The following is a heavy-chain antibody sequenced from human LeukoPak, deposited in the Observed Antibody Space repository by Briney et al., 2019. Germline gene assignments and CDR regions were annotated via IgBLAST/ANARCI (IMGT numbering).Heavy chain of an antibody. D-gene: IGHD6-19*01. CDR2: IYPGDSDT. CDR3: ARLRGQWLVGGPDFDY. J-gene: IGHJ4*02. V-gene: IGHV5-51*01. CDR1: GYTFTNYW. Sequence: GESRKISCWGSGYTFTNYWIGWVRQMPGKGLEWMGIIYPGDSDTRYSPSFQGQVTISADKSISTAYLQWSSLKASDTAMYYCARLRGQWLVGGPDFDYWGQGTLVTVSS.